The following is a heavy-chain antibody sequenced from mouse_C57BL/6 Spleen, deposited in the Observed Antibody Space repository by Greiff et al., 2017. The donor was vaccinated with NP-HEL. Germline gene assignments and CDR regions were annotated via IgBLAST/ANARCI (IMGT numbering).Heavy chain of an antibody. CDR1: GFTFSDYG. CDR3: ARPDSSGYPFAY. V-gene: IGHV5-17*01. CDR2: ISSGSSTI. Sequence: EVKLVESGGGLVKPGGSLKLSCAASGFTFSDYGMHWVRQAPEKGLEWVAYISSGSSTIYYADTVKGRFTISRDNAKNTLFLQMTSLRSEDTAMYYCARPDSSGYPFAYWGQGTLVTVSA. J-gene: IGHJ3*01. D-gene: IGHD3-2*02.